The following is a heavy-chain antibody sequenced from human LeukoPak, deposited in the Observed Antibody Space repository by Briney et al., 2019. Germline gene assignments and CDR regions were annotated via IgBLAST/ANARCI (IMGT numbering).Heavy chain of an antibody. CDR3: ASGRYYYGSGSYYYFDY. V-gene: IGHV1-18*01. CDR1: GYTFTSYG. Sequence: GASATVSCKASGYTFTSYGISWVRQAPGQGLEWMGWISAYNGNTNYAQKLQGRVTMTTDTSTSTAYMELRSLRSDDTAVYYCASGRYYYGSGSYYYFDYWGQGTLVTVSS. CDR2: ISAYNGNT. D-gene: IGHD3-10*01. J-gene: IGHJ4*02.